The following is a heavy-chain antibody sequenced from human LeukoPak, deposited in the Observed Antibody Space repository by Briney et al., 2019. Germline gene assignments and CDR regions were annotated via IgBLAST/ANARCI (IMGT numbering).Heavy chain of an antibody. Sequence: GGSLRLSCTASGLTFSTYSMHWVRQAPGKGLEWVAYIHYDGGNKDYADSVKGRFTISRDNSKNTLYLQMNSLRGEDTAVYYCAKDRSGIVGSDYWGQGTLVTVSS. V-gene: IGHV3-30*02. CDR3: AKDRSGIVGSDY. J-gene: IGHJ4*02. CDR1: GLTFSTYS. CDR2: IHYDGGNK. D-gene: IGHD2/OR15-2a*01.